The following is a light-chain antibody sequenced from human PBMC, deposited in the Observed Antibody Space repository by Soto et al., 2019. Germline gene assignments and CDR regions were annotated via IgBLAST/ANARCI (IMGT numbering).Light chain of an antibody. CDR2: KAS. CDR1: QPISSG. CDR3: QHYNSYAEA. Sequence: DIQMTQSPSTLSGSVGDRVTITCRASQPISSGLAWYQQKPGKDPKLLIYKASTLKSGVPSRFSGSGSGTEFTLTISSLQPDDFATYYCQHYNSYAEAFGQGTKVELK. V-gene: IGKV1-5*03. J-gene: IGKJ1*01.